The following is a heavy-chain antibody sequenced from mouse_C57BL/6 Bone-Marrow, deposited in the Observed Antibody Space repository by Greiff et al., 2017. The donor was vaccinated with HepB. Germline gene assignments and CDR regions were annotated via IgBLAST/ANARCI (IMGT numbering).Heavy chain of an antibody. CDR1: GFTFTDYY. CDR2: IRNKANGYTT. CDR3: ARYGTTGHWYFDV. Sequence: DVMLVESGGGLVQPGGSLSLSCAASGFTFTDYYMSWVRQPPGKALEWLGFIRNKANGYTTEYSASVKGRFTISRDNSQSILYLQMNALRAEDSATYYCARYGTTGHWYFDVWGTGTTVTVSS. V-gene: IGHV7-3*01. D-gene: IGHD4-1*02. J-gene: IGHJ1*03.